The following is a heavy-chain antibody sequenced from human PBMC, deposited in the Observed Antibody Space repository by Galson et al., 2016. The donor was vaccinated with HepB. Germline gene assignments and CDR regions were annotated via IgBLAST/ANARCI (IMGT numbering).Heavy chain of an antibody. CDR2: INAGNGDT. CDR1: GYTFSYYA. Sequence: SVKVSCKASGYTFSYYALHWVRQAPGQRLEWMGWINAGNGDTKFSQKFQGRVTITRDTSASTAYMDLSNLRSEDTAVYYCARDRDIVLVPAAGWYYVLDVWGQGTTVTVSS. V-gene: IGHV1-3*01. J-gene: IGHJ6*02. D-gene: IGHD2-2*01. CDR3: ARDRDIVLVPAAGWYYVLDV.